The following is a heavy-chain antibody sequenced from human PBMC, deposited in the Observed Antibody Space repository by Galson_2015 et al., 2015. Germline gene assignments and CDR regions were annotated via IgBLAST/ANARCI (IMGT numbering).Heavy chain of an antibody. Sequence: SLSLSCAASGFTFSRYAMHWVRQAPGKGLEWVVVIWYDGSDTYYADSLKGRFTISRDNSKNTLYLQMHSLRAEDTAVYYCARSGRCSSASCSNYYYYFGMDVWGQGTTVTVSS. CDR3: ARSGRCSSASCSNYYYYFGMDV. CDR2: IWYDGSDT. V-gene: IGHV3-33*01. CDR1: GFTFSRYA. J-gene: IGHJ6*02. D-gene: IGHD2-2*01.